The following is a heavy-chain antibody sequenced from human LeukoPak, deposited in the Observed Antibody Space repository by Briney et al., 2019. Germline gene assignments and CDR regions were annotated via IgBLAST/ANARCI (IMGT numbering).Heavy chain of an antibody. Sequence: SETLSLTCTVSGGSISSHYWSWIRQPPGKGLQWIGYIYYSGSTNYNPSLKSRVTISVDTSKNQFSLKLSSVTAADTAVYYCARDQCSGGSCYGGFDCWGQGTLVTVSS. CDR3: ARDQCSGGSCYGGFDC. CDR2: IYYSGST. D-gene: IGHD2-15*01. CDR1: GGSISSHY. J-gene: IGHJ4*02. V-gene: IGHV4-59*11.